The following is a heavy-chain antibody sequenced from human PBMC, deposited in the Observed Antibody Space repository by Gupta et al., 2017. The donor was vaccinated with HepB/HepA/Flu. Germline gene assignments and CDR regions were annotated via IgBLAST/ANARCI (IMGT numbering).Heavy chain of an antibody. CDR3: AHKRPPRSSGPFDF. CDR2: IYWSDDK. V-gene: IGHV2-5*01. CDR1: GFSLSSNGVG. D-gene: IGHD3-22*01. Sequence: QITLQESGPTLVKPTQTLTLTCTFSGFSLSSNGVGVGWIRQPPGKALEWLALIYWSDDKRYSLSLGSRLTITKDTSKNQVVLTMTNMDPADTATYYCAHKRPPRSSGPFDFWGQGILVTVS. J-gene: IGHJ4*02.